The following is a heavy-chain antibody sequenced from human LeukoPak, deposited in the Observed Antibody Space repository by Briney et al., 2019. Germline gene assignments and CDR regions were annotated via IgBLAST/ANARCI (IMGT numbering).Heavy chain of an antibody. CDR2: INHSGST. D-gene: IGHD4-17*01. CDR3: ARGRRSNYGDPVAYFDY. J-gene: IGHJ4*02. Sequence: SETLSLTCAVYGGSFSGYYWSWIRQPPGKGLEWIGEINHSGSTNYNPSLKSRVTISVDTSKNQFSLKLSSVTAADTAVYYCARGRRSNYGDPVAYFDYWGREPWSPSPQ. CDR1: GGSFSGYY. V-gene: IGHV4-34*01.